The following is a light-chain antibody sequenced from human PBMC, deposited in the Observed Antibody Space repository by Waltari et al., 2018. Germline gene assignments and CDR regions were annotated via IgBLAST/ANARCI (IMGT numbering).Light chain of an antibody. J-gene: IGKJ1*01. CDR3: QQYNSVLWT. V-gene: IGKV1-5*03. CDR2: KAS. CDR1: QSISTW. Sequence: DVQMTQYPSTLSASVGDRVTITCRASQSISTWLAWYQQKAGKAPKVLIYKASSVESGVPSRFSGSGSGTEFTLTISSLQPDDFATYYCQQYNSVLWTFGQGTKVEIK.